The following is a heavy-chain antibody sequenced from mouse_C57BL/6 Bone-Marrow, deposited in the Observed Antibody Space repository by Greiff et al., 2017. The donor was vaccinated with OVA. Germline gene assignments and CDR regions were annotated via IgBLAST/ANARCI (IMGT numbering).Heavy chain of an antibody. Sequence: VQLQQSGPELVKPGASVKISCKASGYAFSSSWMNWVKQRPGKGLEWIGRIYPGDGDTNYNGKFKGKATLTADKSSSTSYMQLSSLTSEDSAVYFCARDYGYYFDYGGQGTTLTVSS. D-gene: IGHD2-2*01. CDR3: ARDYGYYFDY. J-gene: IGHJ2*01. CDR2: IYPGDGDT. CDR1: GYAFSSSW. V-gene: IGHV1-82*01.